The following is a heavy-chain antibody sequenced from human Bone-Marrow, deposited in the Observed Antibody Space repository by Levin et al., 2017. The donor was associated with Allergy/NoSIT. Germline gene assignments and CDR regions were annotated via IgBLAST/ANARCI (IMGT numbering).Heavy chain of an antibody. Sequence: SCAASGFAFSSYWMTWVRQAPGKGLEWVANIKQDGSENYYVDSVKGRFSISRDNAKNTLFLQLNSLRAEDTAVYHCARELVWVHVFDIWGQGTLVTVSS. CDR3: ARELVWVHVFDI. D-gene: IGHD3-16*01. J-gene: IGHJ3*02. CDR1: GFAFSSYW. CDR2: IKQDGSEN. V-gene: IGHV3-7*03.